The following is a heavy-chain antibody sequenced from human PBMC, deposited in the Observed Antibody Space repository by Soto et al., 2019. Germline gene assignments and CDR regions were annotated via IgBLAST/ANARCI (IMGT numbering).Heavy chain of an antibody. Sequence: ASVKVSCKASGYTFTGYYMHWVRQAPGQGLEWMGWINPNSGGTNYAQKFQGWVTMTRDTSISTAYMELSRLRSDDTAVYYCARDHKGVEGYCTNGVCSNYYYYGMDVWGQGTTVTVSS. D-gene: IGHD2-8*01. CDR3: ARDHKGVEGYCTNGVCSNYYYYGMDV. J-gene: IGHJ6*02. CDR1: GYTFTGYY. CDR2: INPNSGGT. V-gene: IGHV1-2*04.